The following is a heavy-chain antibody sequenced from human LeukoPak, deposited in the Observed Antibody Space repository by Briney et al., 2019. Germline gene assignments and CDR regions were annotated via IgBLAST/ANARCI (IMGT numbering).Heavy chain of an antibody. CDR3: ALSSGNYDIPFDY. D-gene: IGHD1-26*01. J-gene: IGHJ4*02. CDR1: GFTFSRYW. CDR2: TKQDGSEK. V-gene: IGHV3-7*01. Sequence: GGSLRLSCAASGFTFSRYWMSGVRQAPGKGLEWVANTKQDGSEKYYLESVKGRFTISRDNAKNSLYLHMKSLRSEDTAASYCALSSGNYDIPFDYWGQGTLVTVSS.